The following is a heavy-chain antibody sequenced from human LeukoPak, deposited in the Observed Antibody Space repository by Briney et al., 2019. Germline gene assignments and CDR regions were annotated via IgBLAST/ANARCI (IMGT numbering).Heavy chain of an antibody. V-gene: IGHV3-13*01. CDR2: IDTAGDT. Sequence: GRSLRLSCAASGFTFSDYDMHWVRQPTGKGLEWVSGIDTAGDTYYSDSVKGRFTISRENTKNSLYLQMNSLRAEDTAVFYCARVGALGDFDYWGQGTLVTVSS. J-gene: IGHJ4*02. D-gene: IGHD7-27*01. CDR1: GFTFSDYD. CDR3: ARVGALGDFDY.